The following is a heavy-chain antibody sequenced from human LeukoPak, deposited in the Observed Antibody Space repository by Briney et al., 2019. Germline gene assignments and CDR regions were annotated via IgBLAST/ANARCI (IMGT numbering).Heavy chain of an antibody. D-gene: IGHD3-22*01. CDR2: ISGSGGSI. Sequence: GGSLRLSCAASGFTFSSYAMSWVRQAPGKGLEWVSAISGSGGSIYYADSVKGRFTISRDNAKNSLYLQMNSLRAEDTAVYYCARDTGDHWYYYDSSGNNWFDPWGQGTLVTVSS. CDR1: GFTFSSYA. J-gene: IGHJ5*02. CDR3: ARDTGDHWYYYDSSGNNWFDP. V-gene: IGHV3-23*01.